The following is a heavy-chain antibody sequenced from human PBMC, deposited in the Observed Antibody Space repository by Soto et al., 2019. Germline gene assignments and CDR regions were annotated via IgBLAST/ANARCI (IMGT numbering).Heavy chain of an antibody. CDR1: GFTFSSYA. J-gene: IGHJ4*02. CDR3: ARRSSSWYFDY. D-gene: IGHD6-13*01. Sequence: EVQLLESGGGLVQPGRSLRLSCAASGFTFSSYAMNWVRQAPGKGLEWVSVISGSDGSTYYADSVKGRFTSSRDNSKNTLNLQMNSLRAEDTAVYYCARRSSSWYFDYWGQGTLVTVSS. V-gene: IGHV3-23*01. CDR2: ISGSDGST.